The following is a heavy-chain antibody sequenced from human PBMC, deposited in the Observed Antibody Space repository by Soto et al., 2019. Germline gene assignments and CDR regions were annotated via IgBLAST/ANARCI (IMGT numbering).Heavy chain of an antibody. CDR1: GYTFTGYY. CDR3: ARGGASGYDYPVLEWGMDV. D-gene: IGHD5-12*01. V-gene: IGHV1-2*04. CDR2: INPNSGGT. J-gene: IGHJ6*02. Sequence: ASVKVSCKASGYTFTGYYMRWVRQAPGQGLEWMGWINPNSGGTNYAQKFQGWVTMTRDTSISTAYMELSRLRSDDTAVYYCARGGASGYDYPVLEWGMDVWGQGTTVTVYS.